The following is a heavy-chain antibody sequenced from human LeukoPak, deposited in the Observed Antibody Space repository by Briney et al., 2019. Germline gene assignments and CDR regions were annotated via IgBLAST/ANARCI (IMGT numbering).Heavy chain of an antibody. CDR1: GFTFSNAW. J-gene: IGHJ4*02. Sequence: PGGSLRLSCAASGFTFSNAWMSWVRQAPGKGLEWVGRIRSKTDGGTTDYAAPVKGRFTISRDDSKNTLYPQMNSLKTGDTTVYYCTTARNMVRGVIPLDYWGQGTLVTVSS. CDR2: IRSKTDGGTT. V-gene: IGHV3-15*01. CDR3: TTARNMVRGVIPLDY. D-gene: IGHD3-10*01.